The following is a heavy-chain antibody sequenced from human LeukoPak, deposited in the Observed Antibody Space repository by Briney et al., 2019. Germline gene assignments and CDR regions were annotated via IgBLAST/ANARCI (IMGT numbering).Heavy chain of an antibody. Sequence: GESLKISCKGSGYLFTSHWIGWVRQMPGKGLEWMGIIYPDDSDTRYSPSFQGQVTISADKSISTAYLQWSSLKASDTAMYYCARQVYDILTGYSDLDYWGQGTLVTVSS. CDR1: GYLFTSHW. D-gene: IGHD3-9*01. CDR2: IYPDDSDT. V-gene: IGHV5-51*01. CDR3: ARQVYDILTGYSDLDY. J-gene: IGHJ4*02.